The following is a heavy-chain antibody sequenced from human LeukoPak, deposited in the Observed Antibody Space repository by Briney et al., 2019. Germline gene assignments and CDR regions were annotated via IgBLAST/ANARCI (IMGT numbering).Heavy chain of an antibody. J-gene: IGHJ6*02. CDR3: AIGFPASYYYYGMDV. D-gene: IGHD2-21*01. V-gene: IGHV4-39*07. Sequence: SETLSLTCTVSGGSISSSSYYWGWIRQPPGKGLEWIGSIYYSGSTYYNPSLKSRVTISVDTSKNQFSLKLSSVTAADTAVYYCAIGFPASYYYYGMDVWGQGTTVTVSS. CDR2: IYYSGST. CDR1: GGSISSSSYY.